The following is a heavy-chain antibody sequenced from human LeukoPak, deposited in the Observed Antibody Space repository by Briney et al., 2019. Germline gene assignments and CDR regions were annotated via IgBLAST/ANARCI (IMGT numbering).Heavy chain of an antibody. J-gene: IGHJ4*02. CDR1: GGTFSSYA. CDR3: ARDSTPTYYSGTYYFEY. D-gene: IGHD1-26*01. CDR2: IIPIFGTA. Sequence: SVKVSCKASGGTFSSYAISWVRQAPGQGLEWMGGIIPIFGTANYAQKFQGRVTITTDESTSTAYMELSSLRSEDTAVYYCARDSTPTYYSGTYYFEYWGQGTLVTVSS. V-gene: IGHV1-69*05.